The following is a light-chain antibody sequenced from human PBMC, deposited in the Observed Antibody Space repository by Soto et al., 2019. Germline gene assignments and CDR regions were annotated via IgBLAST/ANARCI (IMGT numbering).Light chain of an antibody. Sequence: EILMTQSPATLSVSPVERATLSCRARQSLSRNLAWYQQKPGQAPRRLIYGASTRASGIPARFSGSGSGTEFTLTISSLQSEDFALYYCQHYNDWPPAFTFGPGTKVDL. CDR2: GAS. J-gene: IGKJ3*01. CDR3: QHYNDWPPAFT. V-gene: IGKV3-15*01. CDR1: QSLSRN.